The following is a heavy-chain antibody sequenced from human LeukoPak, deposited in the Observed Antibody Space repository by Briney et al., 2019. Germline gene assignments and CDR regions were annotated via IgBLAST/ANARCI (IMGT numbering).Heavy chain of an antibody. CDR3: ARGPSGASGHDY. J-gene: IGHJ4*02. Sequence: SETLSLTCTVSGGSISNYYWSWIRQPAGKGLEWIGRIYTSGNTNYNPSLKSRVTMSVDTSKNQFSLKVSSVTAADTAVYYCARGPSGASGHDYWGQGTLVTVSS. CDR1: GGSISNYY. CDR2: IYTSGNT. V-gene: IGHV4-4*07. D-gene: IGHD3-10*01.